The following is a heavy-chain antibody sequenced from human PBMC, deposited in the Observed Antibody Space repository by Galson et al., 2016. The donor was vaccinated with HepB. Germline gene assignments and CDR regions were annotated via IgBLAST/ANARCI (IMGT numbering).Heavy chain of an antibody. D-gene: IGHD1-1*01. Sequence: SVKVSCKASGFTNDYIHWVRQAPGPGPEWMGIINPNGDTTTYAQKFQDRVTITRDTSAFTAYMDLSSLTSEDTAVYYCARSAPRYPIDYWGQGTLVTVSS. CDR2: INPNGDTT. V-gene: IGHV1-46*01. J-gene: IGHJ4*02. CDR1: GFTNDY. CDR3: ARSAPRYPIDY.